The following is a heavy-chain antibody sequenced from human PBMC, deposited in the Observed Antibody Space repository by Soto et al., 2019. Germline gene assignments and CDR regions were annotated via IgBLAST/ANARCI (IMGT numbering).Heavy chain of an antibody. V-gene: IGHV4-31*03. Sequence: SETLSLTCTVSGGSISSGGYYWSWIRQHPGKGLEWIGYIYYSGSTYYNPSLKSRVTISVDTSKNQFSLKLSSVTAADTAVYYCARSPSPYDSSGNTPWGQGTLVTVSS. CDR3: ARSPSPYDSSGNTP. CDR2: IYYSGST. CDR1: GGSISSGGYY. D-gene: IGHD3-22*01. J-gene: IGHJ5*02.